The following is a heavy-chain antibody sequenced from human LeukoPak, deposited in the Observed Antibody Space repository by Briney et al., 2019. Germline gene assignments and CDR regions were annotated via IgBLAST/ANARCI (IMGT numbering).Heavy chain of an antibody. J-gene: IGHJ3*02. Sequence: GGSLRLSCAASGFTFSSYSMNWVRQAPGKGLGWVSYISSSSSTIYYADSVKGRFTISRDNAKNSLYLQMNSLRAEDTAVYYCAKDILGAWEPYAFDIWGQGTMVTVSS. CDR2: ISSSSSTI. CDR1: GFTFSSYS. CDR3: AKDILGAWEPYAFDI. D-gene: IGHD1-26*01. V-gene: IGHV3-48*01.